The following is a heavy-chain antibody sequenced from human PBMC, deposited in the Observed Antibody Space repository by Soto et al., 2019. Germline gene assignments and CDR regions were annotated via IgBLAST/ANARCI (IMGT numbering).Heavy chain of an antibody. D-gene: IGHD3-10*01. CDR1: RGYISSGSYY. J-gene: IGHJ6*02. CDR3: ASVHVDYWGLGSYFYDGMDV. V-gene: IGHV4-61*01. CDR2: IYYSEST. Sequence: PLETLSLPCTVSRGYISSGSYYWSWFRQPPGKGVDWIAYIYYSESTNYNPSLKSRVTTSVATSKNQFSLKLSSVAAADTAVYYYASVHVDYWGLGSYFYDGMDVWGQGTTVTVSS.